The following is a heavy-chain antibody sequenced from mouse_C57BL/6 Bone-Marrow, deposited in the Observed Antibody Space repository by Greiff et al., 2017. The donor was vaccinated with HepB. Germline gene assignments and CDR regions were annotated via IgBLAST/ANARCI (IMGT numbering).Heavy chain of an antibody. J-gene: IGHJ2*01. CDR3: ARDDYYGSFDY. CDR1: GFTFSSYA. D-gene: IGHD1-1*01. CDR2: ISDGGSYT. Sequence: EVKLMESGGGLVKPGGSLKLSCAASGFTFSSYAMSWVRQTPEKRLEWVATISDGGSYTYYPDNVKGRFTISRDNAKNNLYLQMSHLKSEDTAMYYCARDDYYGSFDYWGQGTTLTVSS. V-gene: IGHV5-4*01.